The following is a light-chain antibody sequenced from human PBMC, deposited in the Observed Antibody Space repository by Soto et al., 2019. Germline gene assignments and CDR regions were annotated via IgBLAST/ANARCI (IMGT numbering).Light chain of an antibody. V-gene: IGKV1-5*03. CDR2: KAS. CDR3: QQSFT. Sequence: DIQMTQSPSTLSASVGDRVTITCRASQSISSWLAWYQQKPGKAPKLLIYKASSLESGVPSRFSASGSGTEFTLTISSLQPDDFATYYCQQSFTFGPGTKVDI. CDR1: QSISSW. J-gene: IGKJ3*01.